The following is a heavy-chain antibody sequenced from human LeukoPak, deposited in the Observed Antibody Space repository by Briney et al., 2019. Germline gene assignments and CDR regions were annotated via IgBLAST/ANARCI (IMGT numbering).Heavy chain of an antibody. D-gene: IGHD6-19*01. J-gene: IGHJ4*02. CDR3: AKEISRIAVAQRGY. V-gene: IGHV3-30*02. CDR1: GFTFSSNG. Sequence: GGSLTLSCAASGFTFSSNGMHWVRQAPGKGLEWVAFIRYDGSEKYYADSVKGRFTISRDNSKNSLYPQMNSLRVEDTAVYYCAKEISRIAVAQRGYWGQGTLVTVSS. CDR2: IRYDGSEK.